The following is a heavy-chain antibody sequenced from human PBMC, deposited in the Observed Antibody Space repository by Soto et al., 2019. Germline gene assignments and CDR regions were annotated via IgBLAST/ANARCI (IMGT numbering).Heavy chain of an antibody. CDR1: GGSISSYY. Sequence: SETLSLTCTVSGGSISSYYWSWIRQPPGKGLEWIGYIYYSGSTYYNPSLKSRVTISVDKSKNQFSLKLSSVTAADTAVYYCARAAMGGSSWPFDYWGQGTLVTVSS. J-gene: IGHJ4*02. CDR3: ARAAMGGSSWPFDY. V-gene: IGHV4-59*12. D-gene: IGHD6-13*01. CDR2: IYYSGST.